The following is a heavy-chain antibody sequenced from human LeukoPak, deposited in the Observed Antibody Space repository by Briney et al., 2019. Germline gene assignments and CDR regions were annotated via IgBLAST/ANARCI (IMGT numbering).Heavy chain of an antibody. J-gene: IGHJ6*02. Sequence: KPSVTLSFTCTVSGGSISSYYWNWIRQSPGKGLEWMGYIYYRGSTNYNPSLKSRITISVDTYKNQFSLNLSSVTAAHTDMSLCARHCDYYNMDVWVQGTTVTVPS. V-gene: IGHV4-59*08. CDR1: GGSISSYY. CDR3: ARHCDYYNMDV. CDR2: IYYRGST.